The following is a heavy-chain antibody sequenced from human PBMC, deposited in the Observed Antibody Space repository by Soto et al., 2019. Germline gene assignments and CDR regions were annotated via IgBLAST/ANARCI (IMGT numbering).Heavy chain of an antibody. Sequence: PXVTLSLTFTVPGASFTSSNSYWGWIRQPPGWGMEWIGTMYYSGRTYYNPSLKSRVTTSVDTSKNQFSLKLSGVTATDTAVYYCARHGNTVTTGYYYGMDVWGQGTTVTV. CDR3: ARHGNTVTTGYYYGMDV. D-gene: IGHD4-17*01. CDR2: MYYSGRT. CDR1: GASFTSSNSY. V-gene: IGHV4-39*01. J-gene: IGHJ6*02.